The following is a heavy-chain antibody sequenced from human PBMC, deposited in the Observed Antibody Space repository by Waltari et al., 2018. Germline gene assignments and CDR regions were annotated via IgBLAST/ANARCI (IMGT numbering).Heavy chain of an antibody. Sequence: QLQLQESGPGLVKPSGTLSLTCTFSGDSMISNNWWSWVRPPPEKGLEWIGQSHRSGRTNYNPSLESRVTISIDTANNQFSLKVTSTTAADTAVYYCARDRGRGLYLDSWGQGTLVTVSP. D-gene: IGHD2-15*01. CDR2: SHRSGRT. CDR3: ARDRGRGLYLDS. CDR1: GDSMISNNW. V-gene: IGHV4-4*02. J-gene: IGHJ4*02.